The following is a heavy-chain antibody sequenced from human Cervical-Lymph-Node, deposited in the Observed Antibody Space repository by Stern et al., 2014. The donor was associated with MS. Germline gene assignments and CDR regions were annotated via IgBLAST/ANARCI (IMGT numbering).Heavy chain of an antibody. CDR1: GYTFTDYY. D-gene: IGHD2-21*01. J-gene: IGHJ4*02. CDR2: IHPNSGDT. CDR3: ARGLATALIADF. V-gene: IGHV1-2*02. Sequence: VQLVQSGADVKKPGASLKVSCKASGYTFTDYYMQWVRQAPGQGPEWMGWIHPNSGDTNYARKFQGRVTLTRDTSISTAYLELSRLTYDDTAVYYCARGLATALIADFWGQGTLVTVS.